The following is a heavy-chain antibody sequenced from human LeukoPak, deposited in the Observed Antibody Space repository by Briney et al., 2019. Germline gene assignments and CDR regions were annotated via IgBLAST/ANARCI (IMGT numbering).Heavy chain of an antibody. Sequence: GASVKVSCKASGGTFSSYAISWVRQAPGRGLEWMGGIIPIFGTANYAQKFQGRVTITADESTSTAYMELSSLRSENTAVYYCARASDLSLRPTSIDYWGQGTLVTVSS. CDR2: IIPIFGTA. J-gene: IGHJ4*02. CDR1: GGTFSSYA. V-gene: IGHV1-69*01. D-gene: IGHD3/OR15-3a*01. CDR3: ARASDLSLRPTSIDY.